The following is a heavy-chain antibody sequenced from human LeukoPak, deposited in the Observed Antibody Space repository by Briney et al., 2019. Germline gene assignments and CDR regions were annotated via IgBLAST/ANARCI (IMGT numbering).Heavy chain of an antibody. CDR1: GFTFSNFG. V-gene: IGHV3-23*01. CDR2: ISSSGGNT. J-gene: IGHJ6*03. Sequence: AGGSLRLSCAASGFTFSNFGMTWVRQAPGKGLEWVSAISSSGGNTFYADSVKGRFTISRDNSKNTLFLQMNSLRAEDTAVYFCAKPTVVKGERYHYHYYMDVWGKGTTVTISS. CDR3: AKPTVVKGERYHYHYYMDV. D-gene: IGHD4-23*01.